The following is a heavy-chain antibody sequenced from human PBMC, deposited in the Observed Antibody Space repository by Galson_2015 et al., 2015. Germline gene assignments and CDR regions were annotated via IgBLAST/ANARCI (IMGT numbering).Heavy chain of an antibody. J-gene: IGHJ4*02. Sequence: SLRLSCAASGFTFSSYAMSWVRQAPGKGLEWVSAISGSGGSTYYAGSVKGRFTISRDNSKNTLYLQMNSLRAEDTAVYYCAKGVFGGYSFTFDYWGQGTLVTVSS. CDR1: GFTFSSYA. V-gene: IGHV3-23*01. D-gene: IGHD5-18*01. CDR3: AKGVFGGYSFTFDY. CDR2: ISGSGGST.